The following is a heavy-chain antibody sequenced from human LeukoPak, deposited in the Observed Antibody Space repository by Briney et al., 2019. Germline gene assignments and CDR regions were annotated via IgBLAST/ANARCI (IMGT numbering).Heavy chain of an antibody. CDR2: INPSGGST. CDR3: ARKLTGGFLFDY. CDR1: GYTFTSYY. V-gene: IGHV1-46*03. J-gene: IGHJ4*02. D-gene: IGHD7-27*01. Sequence: ASVKVSYKASGYTFTSYYMHWVRQAPGQGLEWMGIINPSGGSTSYAQKFQGRVTMTRDTSTSTVYMELSSLRSEDTAVYYCARKLTGGFLFDYWGQGTLVTVSS.